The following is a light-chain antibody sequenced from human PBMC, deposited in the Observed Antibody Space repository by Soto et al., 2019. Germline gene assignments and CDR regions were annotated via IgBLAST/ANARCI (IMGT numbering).Light chain of an antibody. CDR1: SSDVGTYNF. Sequence: QSALTQPPSASGSPGQSVAISCTGTSSDVGTYNFVSSYQQHPGKAPKLLIYEVNKRPSWVPARFSGSKSGSTASLTVSGLQAEDEAYYYCSSYAGSSNLVFGGGTKLTVL. J-gene: IGLJ3*02. CDR3: SSYAGSSNLV. V-gene: IGLV2-8*01. CDR2: EVN.